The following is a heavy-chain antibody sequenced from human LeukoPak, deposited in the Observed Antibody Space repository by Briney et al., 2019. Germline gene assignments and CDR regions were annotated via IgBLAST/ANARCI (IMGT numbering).Heavy chain of an antibody. CDR3: AMSSTSCCDY. V-gene: IGHV4-31*03. J-gene: IGHJ4*02. CDR2: IYYSGGT. D-gene: IGHD2-2*01. CDR1: GGSVSSGGYY. Sequence: PSETLSLTCTVSGGSVSSGGYYWSWIRQHPGKGLEWIGYIYYSGGTYYNPSLKSRVTISVDTSKNQFSLKLSSVTAADTAVYYCAMSSTSCCDYWGQGTLVTVSS.